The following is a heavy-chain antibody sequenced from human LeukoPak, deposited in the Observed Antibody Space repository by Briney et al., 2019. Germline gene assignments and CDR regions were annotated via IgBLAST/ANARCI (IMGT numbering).Heavy chain of an antibody. V-gene: IGHV4-59*01. CDR2: MYYTGST. CDR1: GDSISSYY. CDR3: ARIPLISPGKNWFDP. J-gene: IGHJ5*02. D-gene: IGHD1-26*01. Sequence: PSETLSLTCTVSGDSISSYYWSWIRQPPGKGLEWIGYMYYTGSTNYNPSLKSRLTMSVDTSRNQFSLKLSSVTAADTAVYCCARIPLISPGKNWFDPWGQGTLVTVSS.